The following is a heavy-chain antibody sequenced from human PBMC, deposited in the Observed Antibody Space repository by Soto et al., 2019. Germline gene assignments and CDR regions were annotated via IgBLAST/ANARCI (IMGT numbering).Heavy chain of an antibody. CDR3: ARGSYYSGWV. CDR1: GDXVSSTRSA. Sequence: QXLSLTCAISGDXVSSTRSAWCWIRQSPSRGLEWLGRTYYRSKWYSDYEVYVKSRITINTDTSKNQFSLKLKSVPPEDTAVYYCARGSYYSGWVWGQGILGTVSS. J-gene: IGHJ4*02. CDR2: TYYRSKWYS. D-gene: IGHD6-19*01. V-gene: IGHV6-1*01.